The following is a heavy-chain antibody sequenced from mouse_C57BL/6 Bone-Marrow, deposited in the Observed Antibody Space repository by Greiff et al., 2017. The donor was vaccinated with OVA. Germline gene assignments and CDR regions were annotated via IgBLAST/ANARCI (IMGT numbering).Heavy chain of an antibody. J-gene: IGHJ2*01. V-gene: IGHV1-66*01. CDR2: IYPGSGNT. CDR1: GYSFTSYY. D-gene: IGHD1-2*01. Sequence: VQLQQSGPELVKPGASVKISCKASGYSFTSYYIHWVKQRPGQGLEWIGWIYPGSGNTKYNEKFKGKATLTADTSSSTAYMQLSSLTSEDSAVYYCARSHYDGYYFDYWGQGTTLTVSS. CDR3: ARSHYDGYYFDY.